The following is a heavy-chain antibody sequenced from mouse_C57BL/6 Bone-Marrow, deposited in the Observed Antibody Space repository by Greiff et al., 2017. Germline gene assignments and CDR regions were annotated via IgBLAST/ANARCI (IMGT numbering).Heavy chain of an antibody. J-gene: IGHJ4*01. CDR2: ISNLAYSI. CDR1: GFTFSDYG. CDR3: ARQPVGSDAMDY. Sequence: EVQVVESGGGLVQPGGSLKLSCAASGFTFSDYGMAWVRQAPRQGPEWVGIISNLAYSIYYADTVTGRFTITRENPSNTRYLQLSSLRSEDTAMYYCARQPVGSDAMDYWGQGTSVTVSS. V-gene: IGHV5-15*01.